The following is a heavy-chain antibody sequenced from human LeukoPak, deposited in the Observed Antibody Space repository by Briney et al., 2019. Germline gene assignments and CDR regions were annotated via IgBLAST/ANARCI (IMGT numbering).Heavy chain of an antibody. D-gene: IGHD1-26*01. CDR2: IYYSGST. CDR3: AVEPSGSYNQLDS. V-gene: IGHV4-59*01. CDR1: GGSISSYY. Sequence: SETLSLTCTVSGGSISSYYWSWIRQPPGKGLEWIGYIYYSGSTNYNPSLKSRVTISADTSKNQFSLKLSSVTAADTAVYYCAVEPSGSYNQLDSWGQGTLVTVSS. J-gene: IGHJ5*01.